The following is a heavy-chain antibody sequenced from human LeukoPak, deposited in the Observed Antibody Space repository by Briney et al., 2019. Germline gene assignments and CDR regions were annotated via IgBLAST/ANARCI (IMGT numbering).Heavy chain of an antibody. D-gene: IGHD2-15*01. CDR2: IFYEGST. Sequence: PSGTLSLTCNVSGDSFNDYFIRRYHWSWIRQSPGKAPEWIGYIFYEGSTNFNPALKSRVTISVDTSKNQFSLKLNSVTAADTAVYYCARELVDIVVVVGALTQPYYFDYWGQGTLVTVSS. CDR3: ARELVDIVVVVGALTQPYYFDY. J-gene: IGHJ4*02. CDR1: GDSFNDYFIRRYH. V-gene: IGHV4-59*08.